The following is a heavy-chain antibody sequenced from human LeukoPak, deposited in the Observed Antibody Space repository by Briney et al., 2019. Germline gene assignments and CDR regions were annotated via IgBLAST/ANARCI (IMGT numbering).Heavy chain of an antibody. CDR1: GVSIISSSYE. J-gene: IGHJ4*02. V-gene: IGHV4-39*01. CDR3: AMHFDN. CDR2: VNYGVST. Sequence: SETLSLTCTVSGVSIISSSYEWGWVRQPPGKGLEWIGSVNYGVSTDYNPSLKSRVTISVDASKNQFSLKMRSVTAADTAVYYCAMHFDNWGQGTLVTVSS.